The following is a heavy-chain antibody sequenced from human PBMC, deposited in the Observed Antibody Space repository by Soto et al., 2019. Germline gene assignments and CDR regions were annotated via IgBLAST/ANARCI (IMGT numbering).Heavy chain of an antibody. CDR1: GFTFNSYS. J-gene: IGHJ4*02. Sequence: GGSLRLSCAPSGFTFNSYSMNWGRQAPGKGLEWVSSISSSSSYIYYADSVKGRFTISRDNAKNSLYLQMNSLRAEDTAVYYCARGKLYYSDSSGYLYYFACWGQGPPGHVSS. CDR3: ARGKLYYSDSSGYLYYFAC. V-gene: IGHV3-21*01. CDR2: ISSSSSYI. D-gene: IGHD3-22*01.